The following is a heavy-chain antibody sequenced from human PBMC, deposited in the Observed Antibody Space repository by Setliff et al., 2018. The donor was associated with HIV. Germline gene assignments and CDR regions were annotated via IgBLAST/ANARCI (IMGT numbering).Heavy chain of an antibody. D-gene: IGHD6-19*01. CDR3: AREEKLSAVAGTMYYYYAMDV. CDR1: GGSIRNEDYF. J-gene: IGHJ6*02. Sequence: SETLSLTCTVSGGSIRNEDYFWSWIRQPAGKGLEWIGRFYTSGSTNYNPSLESRVTISVDTSKNQFSLKLSSVTAADTAVYYCAREEKLSAVAGTMYYYYAMDVWGQGTTVTVSS. V-gene: IGHV4-61*02. CDR2: FYTSGST.